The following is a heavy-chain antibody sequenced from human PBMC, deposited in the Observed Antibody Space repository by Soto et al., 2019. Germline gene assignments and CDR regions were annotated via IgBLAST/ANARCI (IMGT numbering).Heavy chain of an antibody. Sequence: GGSLRLSCAASRFTFSSYAMCWSRQAPGKGLEWVTAMSPGGSTKYYADSVKGRFTISRDNSKNTLYLQMNSLRAEDTAVYYCARDQWRRQPLDYWGQGTLVTVSS. CDR2: MSPGGSTK. J-gene: IGHJ4*02. CDR1: RFTFSSYA. D-gene: IGHD6-19*01. CDR3: ARDQWRRQPLDY. V-gene: IGHV3-30-3*01.